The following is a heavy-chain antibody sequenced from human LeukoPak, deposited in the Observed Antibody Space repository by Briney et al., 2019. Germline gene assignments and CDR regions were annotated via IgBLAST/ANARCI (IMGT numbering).Heavy chain of an antibody. Sequence: GSLRLSCAASGFTFSTYWMSWVRQAPGKGLEWVTNIHPDGNEKYYVDSVKGRFTISRDNVKNSLYLQMNSLRVEDTAVYYCARGDDFSGDYWGQGTLVTVSP. V-gene: IGHV3-7*04. J-gene: IGHJ4*02. CDR1: GFTFSTYW. CDR2: IHPDGNEK. CDR3: ARGDDFSGDY. D-gene: IGHD3/OR15-3a*01.